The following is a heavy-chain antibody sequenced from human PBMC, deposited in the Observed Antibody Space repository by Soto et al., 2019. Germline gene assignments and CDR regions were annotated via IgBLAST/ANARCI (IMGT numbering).Heavy chain of an antibody. J-gene: IGHJ4*02. Sequence: QVQLQESGPGLVKPSETLSLTCTVSGGSISSYYWSWIRQPPGRGLEWIGYIYYSGSTNYNPSLKSRFIISVDTSKNQFSLKLSSVTAADTAVYYCARRYGATFDYWGQGTLVTVSS. CDR1: GGSISSYY. V-gene: IGHV4-59*01. D-gene: IGHD1-26*01. CDR2: IYYSGST. CDR3: ARRYGATFDY.